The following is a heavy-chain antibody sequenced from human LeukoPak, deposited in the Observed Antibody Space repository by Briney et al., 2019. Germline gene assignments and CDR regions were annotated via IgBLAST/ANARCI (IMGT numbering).Heavy chain of an antibody. V-gene: IGHV3-23*01. CDR1: GFTFSSYA. D-gene: IGHD2-21*01. Sequence: GGSLRLSCAASGFTFSSYAMNWVRQAPGKGLEWVSVIGGSDGYTDYADSVKGRFTISRDNSKNTLYLQMNSLRAEDTAVYYCAKDFRIGYSAHFDYWGQGALVTVSS. CDR2: IGGSDGYT. CDR3: AKDFRIGYSAHFDY. J-gene: IGHJ4*02.